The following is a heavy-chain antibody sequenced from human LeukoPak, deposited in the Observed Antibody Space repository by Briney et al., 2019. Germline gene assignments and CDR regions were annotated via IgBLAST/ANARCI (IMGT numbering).Heavy chain of an antibody. Sequence: ASVKVSCKASGYTFTGYYMHWVRQAPGQGLEWMGWISPNSGGTNYAQKFQGRVTMTRDTSISTAYMELSRLRSDDTAVYYCARARNDYYDSSGTFDYWGQGTLVTVSS. CDR2: ISPNSGGT. J-gene: IGHJ4*02. V-gene: IGHV1-2*02. CDR1: GYTFTGYY. D-gene: IGHD3-22*01. CDR3: ARARNDYYDSSGTFDY.